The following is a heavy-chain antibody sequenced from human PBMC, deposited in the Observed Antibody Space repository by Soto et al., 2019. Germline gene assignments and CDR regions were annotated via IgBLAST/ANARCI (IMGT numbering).Heavy chain of an antibody. CDR1: GGSVSSGSYH. CDR3: ARNYGDYVGAFDI. Sequence: VHLQESGPGLVKPSETLSLTCTVSGGSVSSGSYHWSWIRQPPGKGLEWVGDIYYSGSTNYNPSRKIRVTISVDTSENQFFLKLSSVTAADTAVYYCARNYGDYVGAFDIWGQGPMVTVSS. D-gene: IGHD4-17*01. J-gene: IGHJ3*02. V-gene: IGHV4-61*01. CDR2: IYYSGST.